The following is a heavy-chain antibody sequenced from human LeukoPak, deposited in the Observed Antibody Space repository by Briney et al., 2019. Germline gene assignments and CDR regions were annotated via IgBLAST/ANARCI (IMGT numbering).Heavy chain of an antibody. D-gene: IGHD6-6*01. J-gene: IGHJ4*02. CDR3: ARDPAPYSSSYYFDY. CDR1: GFTFSSYS. CDR2: ISSSSSYI. Sequence: GGSLRLSCAASGFTFSSYSMNWVRQAPGKGLEWVSSISSSSSYIYYADSVKGRFTISRDNAKNSLYLQMNSLRAEDTAVYYCARDPAPYSSSYYFDYWGQGTLVTVSS. V-gene: IGHV3-21*01.